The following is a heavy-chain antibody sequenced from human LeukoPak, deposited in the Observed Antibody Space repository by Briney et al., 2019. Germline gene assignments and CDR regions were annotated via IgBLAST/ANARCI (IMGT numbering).Heavy chain of an antibody. D-gene: IGHD6-25*01. J-gene: IGHJ4*02. V-gene: IGHV1-18*01. Sequence: ASVKVSCKASGYTFTRYGISWVRQAPGQGLEWMGGTSVYDGKTNYAQKFQGRVTMTTDTSTSTAYMELRGLRSDDTAVYYCARDLAALSDYWGQGTLVTVSS. CDR3: ARDLAALSDY. CDR1: GYTFTRYG. CDR2: TSVYDGKT.